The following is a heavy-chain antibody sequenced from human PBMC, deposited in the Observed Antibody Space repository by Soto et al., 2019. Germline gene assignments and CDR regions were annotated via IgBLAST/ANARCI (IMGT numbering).Heavy chain of an antibody. CDR2: ISGSGDRT. CDR1: GFTFNNYG. V-gene: IGHV3-23*01. J-gene: IGHJ4*02. D-gene: IGHD3-16*02. CDR3: AKASTYEYVWGSFRYYFDH. Sequence: EVQLLESGGGLVQPGGSLRLSCAASGFTFNNYGMSWVRQAPGKGLEWVSGISGSGDRTHYVDSVKGRFTISRDNVKNTLYLQMNSLRAEDMAVYYCAKASTYEYVWGSFRYYFDHWGQGTLVTVSS.